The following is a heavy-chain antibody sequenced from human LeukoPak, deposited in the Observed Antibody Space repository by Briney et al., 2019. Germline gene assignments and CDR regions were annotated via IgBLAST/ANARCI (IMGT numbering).Heavy chain of an antibody. CDR1: GGSFSGYY. Sequence: TSETLSLTCAVYGGSFSGYYWSWIRQPPGKGLEWIGEINHSGSTNYNPSLKGRVTISVDTSKNQFSLKLSSVTAADTAVYYCARAGDSSGYCDYWGQGTLVTVSS. D-gene: IGHD3-22*01. CDR3: ARAGDSSGYCDY. J-gene: IGHJ4*02. CDR2: INHSGST. V-gene: IGHV4-34*01.